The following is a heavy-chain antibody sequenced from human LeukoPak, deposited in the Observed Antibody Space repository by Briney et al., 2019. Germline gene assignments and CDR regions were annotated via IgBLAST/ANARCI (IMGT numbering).Heavy chain of an antibody. J-gene: IGHJ4*02. CDR1: GFAFNNSA. CDR2: ITYSSGYT. V-gene: IGHV3-23*01. D-gene: IGHD3-10*01. Sequence: PGGSLRLSCAASGFAFNNSAMPWVRQAPGKGLDWVSGITYSSGYTYYADSVKGRFTISRDNSRNTLYLQMNSLRAEDTAVYYCAKDPSDLGGSGSNNYFDCWGQGTLVTVSS. CDR3: AKDPSDLGGSGSNNYFDC.